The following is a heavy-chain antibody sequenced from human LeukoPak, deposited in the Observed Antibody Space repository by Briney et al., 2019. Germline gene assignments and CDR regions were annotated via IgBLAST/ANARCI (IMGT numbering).Heavy chain of an antibody. CDR2: INHSGST. D-gene: IGHD1-26*01. J-gene: IGHJ4*02. CDR1: GGSFSGYY. Sequence: SETLSLTCAVYGGSFSGYYWSWIRQPPGKGLEWIGEINHSGSTNYNPSLKSRVTISVDTSKNQFSLKLSSVTAADTAVYYCARVNIIVGATDFDYWGQGTLVTVSS. CDR3: ARVNIIVGATDFDY. V-gene: IGHV4-34*01.